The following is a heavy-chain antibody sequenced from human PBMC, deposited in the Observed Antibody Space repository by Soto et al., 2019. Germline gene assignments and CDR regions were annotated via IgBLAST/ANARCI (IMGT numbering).Heavy chain of an antibody. CDR2: VYYSGST. V-gene: IGHV4-59*01. CDR1: GGSMSSYY. D-gene: IGHD4-17*01. Sequence: SETLSLTCTVSGGSMSSYYWSWIRQPPGKGLEWIGYVYYSGSTNYNPSLRSRVTISIDTSKNQFSLKLSSVTTADTAVYYCARFDSGGNSGCDYWGQGTLVTVSS. J-gene: IGHJ4*02. CDR3: ARFDSGGNSGCDY.